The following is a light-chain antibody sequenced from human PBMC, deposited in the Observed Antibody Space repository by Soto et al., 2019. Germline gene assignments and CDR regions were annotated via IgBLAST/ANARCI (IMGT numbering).Light chain of an antibody. CDR1: QDISSY. V-gene: IGKV1-33*01. J-gene: IGKJ4*01. Sequence: DIQMTQSPSSLSASVGDRVTITGQASQDISSYLNWYQQKPGKAPKLLIHDASDLETGVPSRLSGSGSGTDFTFTISSMQTEDIATYYCPPYDNLPLTFGGGTKVDIK. CDR2: DAS. CDR3: PPYDNLPLT.